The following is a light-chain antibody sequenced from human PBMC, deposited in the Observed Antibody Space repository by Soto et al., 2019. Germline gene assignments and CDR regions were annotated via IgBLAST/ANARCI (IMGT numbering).Light chain of an antibody. CDR1: QSVSNIY. V-gene: IGKV3-20*01. Sequence: EIVLTQSPGTLSLSPGERATLSCRASQSVSNIYLAWYQHKPGQAPRLLIYGTSSRATGIPDRFSGSGSGTDFTLTISRLEPEDFAVYYCQQYDSSPWTFGQGTKVEIK. CDR3: QQYDSSPWT. CDR2: GTS. J-gene: IGKJ1*01.